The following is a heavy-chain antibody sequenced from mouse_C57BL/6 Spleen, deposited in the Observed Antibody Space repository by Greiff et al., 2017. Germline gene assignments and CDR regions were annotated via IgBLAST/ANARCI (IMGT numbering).Heavy chain of an antibody. V-gene: IGHV1-80*01. J-gene: IGHJ4*01. Sequence: VKLVESGAELVKPGASVKISCKASGYAFSSYWMNWVKQRPGKGLEWIGQIYPGDGDTNYNGKFKGKATLTADKSSSTAYMQLSSLTSEDSAVYFCAREGGNYVYYAMDYWGQGTSVTVSS. D-gene: IGHD2-1*01. CDR3: AREGGNYVYYAMDY. CDR2: IYPGDGDT. CDR1: GYAFSSYW.